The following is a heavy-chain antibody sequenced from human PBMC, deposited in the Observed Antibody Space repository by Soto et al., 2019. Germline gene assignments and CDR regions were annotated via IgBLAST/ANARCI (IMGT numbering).Heavy chain of an antibody. V-gene: IGHV3-30-3*01. D-gene: IGHD6-13*01. CDR2: ISYDGSNK. Sequence: QVQLVESGGGVVQPGRSLRLSCAASGFTFSSYAMHWVRQAPGKGLEWVAVISYDGSNKYYADSVKGRFTISRDNSKNTLYLQMNSLRAEDTAVYYCVREGGFWAAATDAGGPPLEYYFDYWGQGTLVTVSS. CDR3: VREGGFWAAATDAGGPPLEYYFDY. J-gene: IGHJ4*02. CDR1: GFTFSSYA.